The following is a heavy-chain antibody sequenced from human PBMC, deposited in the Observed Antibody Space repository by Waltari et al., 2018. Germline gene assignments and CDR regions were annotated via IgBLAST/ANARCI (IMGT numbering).Heavy chain of an antibody. CDR2: IYWNDDK. J-gene: IGHJ4*02. V-gene: IGHV2-5*01. Sequence: QITLKESGPTLVKPTQTLTLTCTFSWFSLSTSGVGVGWIRQPPGKALEWLALIYWNDDKRYSPSLKSRLTITKDTSKNQVVLTMTNMDPVDTATYYCAQRPGCGGDCYLLDYWGQGTLVTVSS. CDR3: AQRPGCGGDCYLLDY. D-gene: IGHD2-21*01. CDR1: WFSLSTSGVG.